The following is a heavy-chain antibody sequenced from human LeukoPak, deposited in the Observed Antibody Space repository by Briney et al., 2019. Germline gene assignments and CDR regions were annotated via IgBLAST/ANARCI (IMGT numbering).Heavy chain of an antibody. J-gene: IGHJ5*02. Sequence: SETLSLTCTVSGGSISSYYRSWIRQPAGKGLEWIGRIYTSGSTNYNPSLKSRVTMSVDTSKNQFSLKLSSVTAADTAVYYCARDLPAADDNWFDPWGQGTLVTVSS. D-gene: IGHD2-2*01. V-gene: IGHV4-4*07. CDR1: GGSISSYY. CDR3: ARDLPAADDNWFDP. CDR2: IYTSGST.